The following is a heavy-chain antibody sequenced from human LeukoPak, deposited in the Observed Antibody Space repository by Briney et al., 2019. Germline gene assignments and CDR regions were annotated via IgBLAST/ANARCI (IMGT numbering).Heavy chain of an antibody. J-gene: IGHJ4*02. CDR2: IKQDGSGE. CDR3: TTGYSSGWYNEGNY. Sequence: GGSLRLSCVASRFTFSRYWMSWVRQAPGKGLEWVAKIKQDGSGEYYLDSVKGRFTISRDNAKNSLYLQMNSLRADDTAVYFCTTGYSSGWYNEGNYWGQGTLVTVSS. D-gene: IGHD6-19*01. CDR1: RFTFSRYW. V-gene: IGHV3-7*01.